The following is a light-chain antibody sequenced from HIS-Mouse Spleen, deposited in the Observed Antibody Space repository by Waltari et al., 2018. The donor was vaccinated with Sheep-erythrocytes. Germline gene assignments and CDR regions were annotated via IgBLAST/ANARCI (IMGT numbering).Light chain of an antibody. J-gene: IGLJ3*02. CDR2: GNS. V-gene: IGLV1-40*01. Sequence: QSVLTQPPSVSGAPGQRVTISCTGSSSNLGAGYDVQWYQQLPGTAPKLLIYGNSNRPSGVPDRFSGSKSGNTASLTVSGLQAEDEADYYCSSYAGSNNWVFGGGTKLTVL. CDR1: SSNLGAGYD. CDR3: SSYAGSNNWV.